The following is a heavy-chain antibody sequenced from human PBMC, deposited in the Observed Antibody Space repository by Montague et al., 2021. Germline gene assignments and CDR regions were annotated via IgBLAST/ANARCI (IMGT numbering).Heavy chain of an antibody. Sequence: TLSLTCVVSGDSISSGGYSWSWIRQPPGKGLEWIGYIYHTGSASHNPSLKSRVIISVDRAKNHFSLKLSSVTAADTAVYYCARGIPAHYYDSSGGAFDIWGQGTMVTVSS. CDR2: IYHTGSA. J-gene: IGHJ3*02. D-gene: IGHD3-22*01. CDR3: ARGIPAHYYDSSGGAFDI. V-gene: IGHV4-30-2*01. CDR1: GDSISSGGYS.